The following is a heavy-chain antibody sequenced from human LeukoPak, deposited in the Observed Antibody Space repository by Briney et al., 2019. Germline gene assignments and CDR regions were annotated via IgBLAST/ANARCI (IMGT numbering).Heavy chain of an antibody. Sequence: SQTLSLTCAVSGGSISSGGYSWSWIRQPPGKGLEWIGYIYHSGSTYYNPSLKSRVTISVDRSKNQFSLKLSSVTAADTAAYYCARAQDNTAYFDYWGQGTLVTVSS. J-gene: IGHJ4*02. V-gene: IGHV4-30-2*01. D-gene: IGHD5-18*01. CDR3: ARAQDNTAYFDY. CDR1: GGSISSGGYS. CDR2: IYHSGST.